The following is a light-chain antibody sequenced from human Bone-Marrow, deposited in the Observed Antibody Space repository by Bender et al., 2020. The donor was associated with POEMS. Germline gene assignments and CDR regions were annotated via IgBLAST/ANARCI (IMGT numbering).Light chain of an antibody. Sequence: QSAQTQPASVSGSPGQSITISCTGTSSDVGGYNYVSWYQQHPGKAPKLMIYDVSNRPSGVSNRFSGSKSGNTASLTISGLQAEDEADYYCCSYAGSSLLYVFGTGTKVTVL. V-gene: IGLV2-14*01. CDR1: SSDVGGYNY. J-gene: IGLJ1*01. CDR2: DVS. CDR3: CSYAGSSLLYV.